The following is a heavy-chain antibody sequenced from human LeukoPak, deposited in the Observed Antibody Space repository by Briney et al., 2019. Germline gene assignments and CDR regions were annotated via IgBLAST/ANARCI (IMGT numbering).Heavy chain of an antibody. J-gene: IGHJ4*02. D-gene: IGHD6-19*01. CDR1: GYTFTGYY. V-gene: IGHV1-2*02. CDR3: ARVGSGWYLFYFDY. Sequence: ASVKVSCKASGYTFTGYYMHWVPQAPGQGLEWMGWINPNSGGTNYAQKFQGRVTMTRDTSISTAYMELSRLRSDDTAVYYCARVGSGWYLFYFDYWGQGTLVTVSS. CDR2: INPNSGGT.